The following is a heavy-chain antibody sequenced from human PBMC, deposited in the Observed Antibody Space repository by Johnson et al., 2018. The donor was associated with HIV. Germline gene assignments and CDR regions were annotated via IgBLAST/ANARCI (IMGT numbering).Heavy chain of an antibody. CDR3: AKAFEYSSSSMAFDI. V-gene: IGHV3-48*03. J-gene: IGHJ3*02. Sequence: VQLVESGGGLVQPGRSLRLSCAASGFTFDDYAMHWVRQAPGKGLEWVSYISSRGSTTYSADSVKGRFTISRDNAKNSLSLQLNILRAEDTAVYYCAKAFEYSSSSMAFDIWGQGTMVTVSS. CDR2: ISSRGSTT. CDR1: GFTFDDYA. D-gene: IGHD6-6*01.